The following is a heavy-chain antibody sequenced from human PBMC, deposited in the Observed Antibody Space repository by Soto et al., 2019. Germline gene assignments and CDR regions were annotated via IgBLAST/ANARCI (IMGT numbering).Heavy chain of an antibody. Sequence: SETLSLTCTISGGSTSGYYWTWVRQSPRMGLEWIGYIYYTGSNNYNYNPSLNSRVTMSVDTSKNQFSLKLTSVTSADMAVYYCARHSSGWYLDRWGQGTLVTVSS. V-gene: IGHV4-59*08. J-gene: IGHJ4*02. CDR3: ARHSSGWYLDR. CDR1: GGSTSGYY. CDR2: IYYTGSNNY. D-gene: IGHD6-19*01.